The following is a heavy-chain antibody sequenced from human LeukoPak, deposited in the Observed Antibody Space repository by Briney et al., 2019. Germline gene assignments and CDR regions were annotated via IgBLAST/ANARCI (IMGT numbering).Heavy chain of an antibody. J-gene: IGHJ6*02. D-gene: IGHD1-1*01. Sequence: SETLSLTCTVSGGSISSYYWSWIRQPAGKGLEWIGRIYTSGSTNYNPSLKSRVTISVDTSKNQFSLKLSSVTAADTAVYYCATTTGTTYFYYYYYGMDVWAKGPRSPSP. V-gene: IGHV4-4*07. CDR2: IYTSGST. CDR3: ATTTGTTYFYYYYYGMDV. CDR1: GGSISSYY.